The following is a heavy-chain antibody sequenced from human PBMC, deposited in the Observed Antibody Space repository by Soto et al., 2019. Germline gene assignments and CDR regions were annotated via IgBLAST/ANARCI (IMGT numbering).Heavy chain of an antibody. V-gene: IGHV3-9*01. CDR1: GFTFDDYA. CDR2: ISWNSGSI. CDR3: AKGCSSTSCPGAYYYYGMDV. Sequence: TGGSLRLSCAASGFTFDDYAMHWVRQAPGKGLEWVSGISWNSGSIGYADSVKGRFTISRDNAKNSLYLQMNSLRAEDTALYYCAKGCSSTSCPGAYYYYGMDVWGQGTTVTVSS. J-gene: IGHJ6*02. D-gene: IGHD2-2*01.